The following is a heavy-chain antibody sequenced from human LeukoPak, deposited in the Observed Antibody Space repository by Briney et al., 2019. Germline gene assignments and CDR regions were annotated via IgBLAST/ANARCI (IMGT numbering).Heavy chain of an antibody. V-gene: IGHV3-74*01. Sequence: GGFLRLSCAASGFTFSSHWMHWVRQAPGKGLVWVSRINSDGSSTSYADSVKGRFTISRDNAKNTLYLQMNSLRAEDTAVYYCARARQRGLNWFDPWGQGTLVTVSS. J-gene: IGHJ5*02. CDR3: ARARQRGLNWFDP. CDR1: GFTFSSHW. CDR2: INSDGSST. D-gene: IGHD5-12*01.